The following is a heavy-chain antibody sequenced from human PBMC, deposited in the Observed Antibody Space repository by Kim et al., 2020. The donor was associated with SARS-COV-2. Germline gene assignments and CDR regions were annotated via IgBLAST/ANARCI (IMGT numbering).Heavy chain of an antibody. CDR3: AREVYDDYYYYGMDV. CDR1: GFTFSSYW. V-gene: IGHV3-74*01. Sequence: GGSLRLSCAASGFTFSSYWMHWVRQAPGKGLVWVSRINSDGSSTSYADSVKGRFTISRDNAKNTLYLQMNSLRAEDTAVYYCAREVYDDYYYYGMDVWGQGTTVTVSS. J-gene: IGHJ6*02. D-gene: IGHD3-3*01. CDR2: INSDGSST.